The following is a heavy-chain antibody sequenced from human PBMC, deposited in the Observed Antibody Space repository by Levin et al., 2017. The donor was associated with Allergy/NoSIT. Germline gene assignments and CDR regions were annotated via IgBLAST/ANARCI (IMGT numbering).Heavy chain of an antibody. CDR1: GFTFDDYA. V-gene: IGHV3-9*01. D-gene: IGHD1-26*01. J-gene: IGHJ6*02. Sequence: PGGSLRLSCAATGFTFDDYAIHWVRQAPGKGLEWVSIIDWNSGNKDYADSVKGRFTISRDNAKNSVHLQMNSLRGEDTALYYCVKGFGATVPSGMDVWGLGTTVSVSS. CDR2: IDWNSGNK. CDR3: VKGFGATVPSGMDV.